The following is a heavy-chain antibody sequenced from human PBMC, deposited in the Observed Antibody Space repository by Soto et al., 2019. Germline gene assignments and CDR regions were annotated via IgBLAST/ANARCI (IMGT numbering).Heavy chain of an antibody. D-gene: IGHD2-15*01. CDR1: GGSFSGYY. CDR2: INHSGST. Sequence: SATLSLTCAVYGGSFSGYYWSWLRQPPGGGLEWIGGINHSGSTNYNPSLKSRVTLSVDTSKNQFSLKMSSVTAADTAVSYCARRRIQLGPARGYCSGGGRMAFADWAQGTLVTV. V-gene: IGHV4-34*01. CDR3: ARRRIQLGPARGYCSGGGRMAFAD. J-gene: IGHJ4*02.